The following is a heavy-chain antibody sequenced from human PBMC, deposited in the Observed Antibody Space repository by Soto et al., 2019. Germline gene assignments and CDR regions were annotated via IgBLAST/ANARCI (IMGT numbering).Heavy chain of an antibody. V-gene: IGHV3-21*01. Sequence: GGSLRLSCAASGFTFSSYSLNWVRQAPGKVLEWVSSISSSSSYIYYADSVQGRFTISRDNAKNSLYLQMNSLRAEDTAVYYCARVNLPKGYSYGWYYFDYWGQGTLVTVSS. CDR2: ISSSSSYI. D-gene: IGHD5-18*01. J-gene: IGHJ4*02. CDR1: GFTFSSYS. CDR3: ARVNLPKGYSYGWYYFDY.